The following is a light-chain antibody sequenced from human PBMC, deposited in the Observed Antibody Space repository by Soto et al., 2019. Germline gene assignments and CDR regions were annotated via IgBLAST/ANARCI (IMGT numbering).Light chain of an antibody. CDR3: QQYNYWLVYT. V-gene: IGKV3-15*01. CDR2: AAS. J-gene: IGKJ2*01. Sequence: EIVMTQSPATLSVSPGERVTLSCRASQTLSTNLAWYQQRPRQAPRLLIYAASTRATGIPARFSGSGSGTEFALTISSLQSEDFAVYYCQQYNYWLVYTFGQGTKLEIK. CDR1: QTLSTN.